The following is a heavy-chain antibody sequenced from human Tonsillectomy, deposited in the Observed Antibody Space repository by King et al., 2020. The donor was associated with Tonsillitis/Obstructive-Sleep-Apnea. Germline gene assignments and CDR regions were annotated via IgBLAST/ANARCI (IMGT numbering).Heavy chain of an antibody. CDR3: AKDIGGSYYLSYYMDV. J-gene: IGHJ6*03. D-gene: IGHD1-26*01. Sequence: VQLVESGGGLVQPGRSLRLSCAVSGFTFDDYAMHWVRQAPGKGLEWVSGISWNSGSIGYADSVKGRFTISRDNAKNSLYLHMNSLRADDTALYYCAKDIGGSYYLSYYMDVWGKGTTVTVSS. V-gene: IGHV3-9*01. CDR2: ISWNSGSI. CDR1: GFTFDDYA.